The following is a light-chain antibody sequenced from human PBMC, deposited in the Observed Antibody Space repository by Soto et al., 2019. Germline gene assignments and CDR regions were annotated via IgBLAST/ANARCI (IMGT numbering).Light chain of an antibody. CDR1: QTISSW. CDR2: KAS. J-gene: IGKJ1*01. Sequence: DIQMTQSPSTLSGSVGDRVTITCRASQTISSWLAWYQQKPGKAPKLLIYKASTLKSGVPSRFSGSGSGTEFTLTISSLQPDDFATYYCQLYNSYLWRFGQGTKVDIK. V-gene: IGKV1-5*03. CDR3: QLYNSYLWR.